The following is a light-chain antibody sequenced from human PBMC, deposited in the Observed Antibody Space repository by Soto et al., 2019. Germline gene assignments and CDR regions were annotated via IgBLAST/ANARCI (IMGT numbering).Light chain of an antibody. Sequence: PGERATLSCRASQSVSSSYLAWYQQKPGQAPRLLIYGASSRATGIPDRFSGSGSGTDFTLTISRLEPKDFAVYYCQQYGSSRTFGQGTKVEIK. CDR3: QQYGSSRT. CDR2: GAS. V-gene: IGKV3-20*01. CDR1: QSVSSSY. J-gene: IGKJ1*01.